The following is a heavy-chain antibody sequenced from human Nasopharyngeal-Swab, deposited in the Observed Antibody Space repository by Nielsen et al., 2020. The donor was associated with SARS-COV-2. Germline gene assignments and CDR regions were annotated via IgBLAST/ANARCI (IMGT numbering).Heavy chain of an antibody. CDR1: GYSFTSYW. V-gene: IGHV5-51*01. J-gene: IGHJ6*02. CDR3: VRPEGVATSFKYYFQYGMDV. Sequence: GESLKISCKGSGYSFTSYWIAWVRQMPGKDLEWMGIIYPRDSDTRYSPSFQGQVTISADKSISTAYLQWSSLKASDTAMYYCVRPEGVATSFKYYFQYGMDVWGQGTMVPSP. CDR2: IYPRDSDT. D-gene: IGHD5-12*01.